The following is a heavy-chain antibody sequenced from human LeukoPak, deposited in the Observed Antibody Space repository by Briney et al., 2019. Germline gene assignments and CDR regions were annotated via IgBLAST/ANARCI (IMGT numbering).Heavy chain of an antibody. CDR2: ISSSSSYI. CDR3: ARDRRAYGGNSEPAFDI. V-gene: IGHV3-21*01. D-gene: IGHD4-23*01. Sequence: GGSLRLSCAASGFTFSSYSMNWVRQAPGKGLEWVSCISSSSSYIYYADSVKGRFTISRDNAKKSLYLQMNSLRAEDTAVYYCARDRRAYGGNSEPAFDIWGQGTMVTVSS. CDR1: GFTFSSYS. J-gene: IGHJ3*02.